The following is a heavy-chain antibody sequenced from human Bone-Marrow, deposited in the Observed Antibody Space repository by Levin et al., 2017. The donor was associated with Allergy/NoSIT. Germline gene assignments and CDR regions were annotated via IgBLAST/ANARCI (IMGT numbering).Heavy chain of an antibody. V-gene: IGHV3-7*01. J-gene: IGHJ4*02. CDR3: AAWVGGSNY. CDR2: INQHQSDV. Sequence: GESLKISCAASGFTFNDAWMSWLRQAPGKGLEWVAHINQHQSDVYYVDSVKGRFSISRDNTKFSLFLQMNSLRAEDTAIYFCAAWVGGSNYWGQGTLVTVSS. D-gene: IGHD3-10*01. CDR1: GFTFNDAW.